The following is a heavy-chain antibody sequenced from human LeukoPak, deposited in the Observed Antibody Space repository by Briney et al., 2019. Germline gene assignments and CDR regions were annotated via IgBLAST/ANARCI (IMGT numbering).Heavy chain of an antibody. J-gene: IGHJ4*02. Sequence: PGGSLRLSCAASGFTFSSYAMHWVRQAPGKGLEWVAVISYDGSNKYYADSVKGRFTISRDNSKNTLYLQMNSLRAEDTAVYYCARDRVIYSYGDYFDYWGQGTLVTVSP. D-gene: IGHD5-18*01. V-gene: IGHV3-30*04. CDR1: GFTFSSYA. CDR3: ARDRVIYSYGDYFDY. CDR2: ISYDGSNK.